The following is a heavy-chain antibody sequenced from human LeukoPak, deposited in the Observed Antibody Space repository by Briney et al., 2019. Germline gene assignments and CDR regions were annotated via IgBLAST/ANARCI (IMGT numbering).Heavy chain of an antibody. J-gene: IGHJ4*02. V-gene: IGHV6-1*01. D-gene: IGHD7-27*01. CDR1: GDSVSSNNAA. CDR2: AYFRSKWYT. CDR3: ARGTGTFDY. Sequence: SQTLSLTCAISGDSVSSNNAAWNWIRQSPSRGLEWLGRAYFRSKWYTDYAVPVKSRMTISPDTSKNQFSLHLNSVTPEDTAIYYCARGTGTFDYWGQGTLVTVSS.